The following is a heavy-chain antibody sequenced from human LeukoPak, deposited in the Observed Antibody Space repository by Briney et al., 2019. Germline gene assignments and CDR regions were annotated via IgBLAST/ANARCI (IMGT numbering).Heavy chain of an antibody. D-gene: IGHD3-22*01. CDR2: INHSGST. V-gene: IGHV4-34*01. CDR1: GGSFSGYY. Sequence: SETLSLTCAVYGGSFSGYYWSWIRLPPGKGLEWIGEINHSGSTNYNPSLKSRVTISVDTSKNQFSLKLSSVTAADTAVYYCATTDYYDSSGSFDYWGQGTLVTVSS. CDR3: ATTDYYDSSGSFDY. J-gene: IGHJ4*02.